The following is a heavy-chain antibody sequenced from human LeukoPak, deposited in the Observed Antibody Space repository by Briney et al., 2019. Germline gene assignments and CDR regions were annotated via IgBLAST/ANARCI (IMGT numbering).Heavy chain of an antibody. V-gene: IGHV3-23*01. CDR3: AKDLVGASDY. D-gene: IGHD1-26*01. CDR2: ITTSGDTT. J-gene: IGHJ4*02. CDR1: RFTFSNYA. Sequence: PGGSLRLSCAASRFTFSNYAMNWVRQAPGKGLEWVSCITTSGDTTFYGSPVKGRFTISRDNSKNALYLQMNSLRAEDTAVYYCAKDLVGASDYWGQGTLVTVSS.